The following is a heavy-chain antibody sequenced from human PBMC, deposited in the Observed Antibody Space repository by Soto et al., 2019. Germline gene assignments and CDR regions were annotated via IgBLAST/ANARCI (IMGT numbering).Heavy chain of an antibody. V-gene: IGHV1-18*01. J-gene: IGHJ3*02. D-gene: IGHD6-13*01. CDR2: ISTYNGNT. Sequence: QVQLVQSGAEVKKPGASVKVSCKASGYTSTSYGISWVRQAPGHGPEWMGRISTYNGNTNYVQKLQGRVTMPTDTSSNTAYLELRSLRYDDTAVYYCARDPGYSTTWHQAFDIWGQGTMVTVSS. CDR1: GYTSTSYG. CDR3: ARDPGYSTTWHQAFDI.